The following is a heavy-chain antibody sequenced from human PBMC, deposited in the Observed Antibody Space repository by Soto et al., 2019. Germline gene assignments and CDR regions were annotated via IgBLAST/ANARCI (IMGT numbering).Heavy chain of an antibody. CDR3: AREVWFGDLVPTAHLVYFDY. D-gene: IGHD3-10*01. CDR1: GGSFSGYY. Sequence: QVQLQQWGAGLLKPSETLSLTCAVYGGSFSGYYWSWIRQPPGKGLEWIGEINHSGSTNYNPSLKSRVTISVDTSKNQFSLKLSSVTAADTAVYYSAREVWFGDLVPTAHLVYFDYWGQGTLVTVSS. V-gene: IGHV4-34*01. CDR2: INHSGST. J-gene: IGHJ4*02.